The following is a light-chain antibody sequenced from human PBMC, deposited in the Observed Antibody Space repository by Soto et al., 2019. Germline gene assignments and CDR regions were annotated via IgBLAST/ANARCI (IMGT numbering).Light chain of an antibody. CDR3: QHYVSSPRT. Sequence: PGERAPLSWRASQSVSSRYVAWHQQKPGPAPRLHFDGASTRATGIPDRFSGGGSGTDFTLTISRLQPEAVALYLCQHYVSSPRTFGQGTKVDIK. V-gene: IGKV3-20*01. CDR1: QSVSSRY. J-gene: IGKJ1*01. CDR2: GAS.